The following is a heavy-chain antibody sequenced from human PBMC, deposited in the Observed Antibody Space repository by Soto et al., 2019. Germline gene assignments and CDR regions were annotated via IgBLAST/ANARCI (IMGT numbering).Heavy chain of an antibody. Sequence: GGSLRLSCAASGFIFSSYGMHWVRQAPGKGLEWVAVIWYDGSNKYYADSVKGRFTISRGNSKNTLYLQMNSLRAEDTAIYYCASSQQRDSGSFGVDYWGQGTLVTVSS. CDR3: ASSQQRDSGSFGVDY. D-gene: IGHD3-10*01. CDR1: GFIFSSYG. CDR2: IWYDGSNK. V-gene: IGHV3-33*01. J-gene: IGHJ4*02.